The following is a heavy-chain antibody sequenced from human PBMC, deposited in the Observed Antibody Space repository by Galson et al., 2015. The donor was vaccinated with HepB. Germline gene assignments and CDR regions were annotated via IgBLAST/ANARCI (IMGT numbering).Heavy chain of an antibody. Sequence: SLRLSCAVSGFTFSDYYMSWIRQAPGKGPEWISYISGGSTYTNYADPVKGRFTISRDNANNSVFLQMNSLRTEDTAVYYCARGATYWRDYWGQGALVTVSS. V-gene: IGHV3-11*06. D-gene: IGHD2-8*02. CDR2: ISGGSTYT. CDR1: GFTFSDYY. CDR3: ARGATYWRDY. J-gene: IGHJ4*02.